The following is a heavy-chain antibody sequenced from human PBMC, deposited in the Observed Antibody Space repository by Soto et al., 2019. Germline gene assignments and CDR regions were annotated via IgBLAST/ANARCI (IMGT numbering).Heavy chain of an antibody. CDR1: GYTFTSYG. Sequence: ASVNVSCKASGYTFTSYGISCVRQAPGQRLEWMGWISAYNGNTNYAQKLQGRVTMTTDTSTSTAYMELRSLRSDDTAVYFCARGPITIFGVVIHNFDYWGQGTLVTVSS. CDR2: ISAYNGNT. V-gene: IGHV1-18*01. CDR3: ARGPITIFGVVIHNFDY. J-gene: IGHJ4*02. D-gene: IGHD3-3*01.